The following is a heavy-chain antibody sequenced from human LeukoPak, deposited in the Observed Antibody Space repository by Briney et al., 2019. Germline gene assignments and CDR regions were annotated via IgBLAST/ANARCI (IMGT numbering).Heavy chain of an antibody. J-gene: IGHJ4*02. CDR3: ARDRYYYDSSGYYKIFDY. D-gene: IGHD3-22*01. CDR2: IYYSGST. V-gene: IGHV4-59*01. Sequence: SETLSLTCTVSGGSISSYYWSWIRQPPGKGLEWIGYIYYSGSTNYNPSLKSRVTISVDPSKNQFSLKLSSVTAADTAVYYCARDRYYYDSSGYYKIFDYWGQGTLVTVSS. CDR1: GGSISSYY.